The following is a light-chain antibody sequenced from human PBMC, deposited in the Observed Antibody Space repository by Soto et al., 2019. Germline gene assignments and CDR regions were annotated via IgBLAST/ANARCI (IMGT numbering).Light chain of an antibody. Sequence: DIQMTQSPSTLSASVGDRVTITCRASQSISSSLAWYQQKPGKAPKLLIYKASSLESAVPSRFSGSGCGTEFTLTISSLQPDDFATYYCQQYNSYPWTFGQGTKVDIK. CDR2: KAS. CDR1: QSISSS. J-gene: IGKJ1*01. V-gene: IGKV1-5*03. CDR3: QQYNSYPWT.